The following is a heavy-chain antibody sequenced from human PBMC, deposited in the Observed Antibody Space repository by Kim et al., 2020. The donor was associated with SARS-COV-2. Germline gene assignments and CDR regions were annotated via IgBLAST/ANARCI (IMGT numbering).Heavy chain of an antibody. V-gene: IGHV4-61*01. CDR2: IYYSGST. Sequence: SETLSLTCTVSGGSVSSGSYYWSWIRQPPGKGLEWIGYIYYSGSTNYNPSLKSRVTISVDTSKNQFSLKLSSVTAADTAVYYCARDRGTVTTSSLYYYYYGMDVWGQGTTVTVSS. J-gene: IGHJ6*02. CDR3: ARDRGTVTTSSLYYYYYGMDV. D-gene: IGHD4-17*01. CDR1: GGSVSSGSYY.